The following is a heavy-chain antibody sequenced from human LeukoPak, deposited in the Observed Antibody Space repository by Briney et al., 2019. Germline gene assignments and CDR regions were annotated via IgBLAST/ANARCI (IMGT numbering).Heavy chain of an antibody. Sequence: SGGSLRLSCAASGFTFRTYWMSWVRQAPGKGLEWVANIKQDGSEKYYVDSVKGRFTLSRDNAKNSLSLQMNSLRVEDTAVYYCAKLGGYYDNSASRYFDYWGQGTLVTVSS. J-gene: IGHJ4*02. CDR3: AKLGGYYDNSASRYFDY. D-gene: IGHD3-22*01. CDR1: GFTFRTYW. CDR2: IKQDGSEK. V-gene: IGHV3-7*03.